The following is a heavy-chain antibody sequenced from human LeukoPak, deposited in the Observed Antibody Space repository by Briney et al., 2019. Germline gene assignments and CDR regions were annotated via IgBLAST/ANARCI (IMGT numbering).Heavy chain of an antibody. D-gene: IGHD2-2*01. CDR2: IYYSGST. V-gene: IGHV4-59*11. CDR3: ATGPLYCSSTSCYPYYFDY. Sequence: SETLSLTCTVSGGSISSHYWSWIRQPPGKGLEWIGYIYYSGSTNYNPSLKSRVTISVDTSKNQFSLKLSSVTAADTAVYYCATGPLYCSSTSCYPYYFDYWGQGTLVTVSS. CDR1: GGSISSHY. J-gene: IGHJ4*02.